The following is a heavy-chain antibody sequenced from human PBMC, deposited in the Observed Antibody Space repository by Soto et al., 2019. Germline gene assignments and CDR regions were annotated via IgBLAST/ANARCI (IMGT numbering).Heavy chain of an antibody. CDR3: ARDPDSSGYYFPTNYYFDY. CDR1: GYTFTSYG. J-gene: IGHJ4*02. V-gene: IGHV1-18*01. D-gene: IGHD3-22*01. Sequence: AASVKVSCKASGYTFTSYGISWVRQAPGQGLEWMGWISAYNGNTNYAQKLQGRVTMTTDTSTSTAYMELRSLRSDDTAVYYCARDPDSSGYYFPTNYYFDYWGQGTLVTVSS. CDR2: ISAYNGNT.